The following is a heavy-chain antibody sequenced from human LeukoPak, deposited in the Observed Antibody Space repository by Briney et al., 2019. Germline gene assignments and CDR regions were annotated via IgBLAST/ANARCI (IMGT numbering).Heavy chain of an antibody. CDR3: ARDPNRLADYGGDYFDH. J-gene: IGHJ4*02. Sequence: GRSLRLSCAASGFTFSSFSMHWVRQAPGNGLEWVAVISNDGSHRYYADSVKGRFTISRDNSKNTLSLEMNTLRPEDTALFYCARDPNRLADYGGDYFDHWGQGTLVTVSS. D-gene: IGHD4-23*01. V-gene: IGHV3-30*04. CDR2: ISNDGSHR. CDR1: GFTFSSFS.